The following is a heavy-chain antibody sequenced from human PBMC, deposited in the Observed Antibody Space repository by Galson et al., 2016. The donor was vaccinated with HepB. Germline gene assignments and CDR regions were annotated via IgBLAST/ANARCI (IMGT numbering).Heavy chain of an antibody. J-gene: IGHJ6*02. Sequence: SLRLSCAASGFTFSSYAMSWVRQAPGKGLEWVSAISGSGGSTYYADSVKGRFTISRDNSKNTLYLQMNSLRAEDTAVYYCAKDLGFLEWLFFDSYYYYGMDVWGQGTTVTVS. D-gene: IGHD3-3*01. V-gene: IGHV3-23*01. CDR3: AKDLGFLEWLFFDSYYYYGMDV. CDR1: GFTFSSYA. CDR2: ISGSGGST.